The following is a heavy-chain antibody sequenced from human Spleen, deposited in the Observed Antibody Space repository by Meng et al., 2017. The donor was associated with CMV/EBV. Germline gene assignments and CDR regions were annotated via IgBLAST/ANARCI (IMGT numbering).Heavy chain of an antibody. D-gene: IGHD3-9*01. V-gene: IGHV3-30*02. CDR3: AKDGHRVLRYFDWSLGY. J-gene: IGHJ4*02. CDR1: GFTFSSYG. CDR2: IRYDGSNK. Sequence: GALKISCAASGFTFSSYGMHWVRQAPGKGLEWVAFIRYDGSNKYYADSVKGRFTISRDNSKNTLYLQMNSLRAEDTAVYYCAKDGHRVLRYFDWSLGYWGQGTLVTVSS.